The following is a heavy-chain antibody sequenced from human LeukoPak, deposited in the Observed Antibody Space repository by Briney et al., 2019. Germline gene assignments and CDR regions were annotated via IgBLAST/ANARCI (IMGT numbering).Heavy chain of an antibody. D-gene: IGHD2-21*02. CDR3: AKDFEAYCGGDCYSKPNWFDP. Sequence: PGGSLRLSCAASGFTFSSYGMHWARQAPRKGLEWVAVIWYDGSNKYYADSVKGRFTISRDNSKNTLYLQMNSLRAEDTAEYYCAKDFEAYCGGDCYSKPNWFDPWGQGTLVTVSS. J-gene: IGHJ5*02. V-gene: IGHV3-33*06. CDR2: IWYDGSNK. CDR1: GFTFSSYG.